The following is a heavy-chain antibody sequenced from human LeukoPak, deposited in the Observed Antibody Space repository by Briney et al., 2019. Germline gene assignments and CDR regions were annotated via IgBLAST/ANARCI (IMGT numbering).Heavy chain of an antibody. CDR3: ASRYPLGIVVVPAAANGYYYYGMDV. CDR2: IIPIFGTA. Sequence: SVKVSCKASGGTFSSYAISWVRQAPGQGLEWMGGIIPIFGTANYAQKFQGRVTITADESTSTAYMELSSLRSEDTAVYYCASRYPLGIVVVPAAANGYYYYGMDVWGQGTTVTVSS. D-gene: IGHD2-2*03. CDR1: GGTFSSYA. V-gene: IGHV1-69*13. J-gene: IGHJ6*02.